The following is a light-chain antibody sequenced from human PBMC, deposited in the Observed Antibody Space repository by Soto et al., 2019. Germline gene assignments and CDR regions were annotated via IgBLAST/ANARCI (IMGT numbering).Light chain of an antibody. CDR1: QSLVYSDGIAY. CDR3: MQATHWPIT. Sequence: VMRQSPLSLPVTPGEPASISCRSNQSLVYSDGIAYFSWFQQRPGRSPRRLIYKVSNRDSGVPARFSGSGSGTDFALKISRVEADDVGVYYCMQATHWPITFGQGTRLEIK. CDR2: KVS. V-gene: IGKV2-30*01. J-gene: IGKJ5*01.